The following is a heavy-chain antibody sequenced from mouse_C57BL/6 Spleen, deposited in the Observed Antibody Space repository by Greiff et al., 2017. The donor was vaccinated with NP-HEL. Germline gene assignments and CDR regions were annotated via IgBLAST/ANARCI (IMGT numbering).Heavy chain of an antibody. V-gene: IGHV1-54*01. CDR1: GCAFTNYL. CDR3: ARSAAQRAMDY. Sequence: QLQQSGAELVRPGTSVKVSCKASGCAFTNYLIEWVKQRPGQGLEWIGVINPGSGGTNYNEKFKGKATLTADKSSSTAYMQLSSLTSEDSAVYFCARSAAQRAMDYWGQGTSVTVSS. J-gene: IGHJ4*01. D-gene: IGHD3-2*02. CDR2: INPGSGGT.